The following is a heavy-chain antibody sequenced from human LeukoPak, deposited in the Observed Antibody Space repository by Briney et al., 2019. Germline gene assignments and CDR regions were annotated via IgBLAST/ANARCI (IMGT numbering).Heavy chain of an antibody. Sequence: ASVTISFKASVYTFTIYDINWVRQAAGQGLEWMGWMSPYSGNTDYAQKFQGRVTMTRNTSISTAYMELTSLGSDDTAVYYCSRASVSSSGWYSGYWGQGSQVTVSS. CDR1: VYTFTIYD. CDR2: MSPYSGNT. V-gene: IGHV1-8*01. CDR3: SRASVSSSGWYSGY. J-gene: IGHJ4*02. D-gene: IGHD6-19*01.